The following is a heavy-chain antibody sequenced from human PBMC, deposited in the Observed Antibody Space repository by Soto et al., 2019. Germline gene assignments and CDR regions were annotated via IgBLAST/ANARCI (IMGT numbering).Heavy chain of an antibody. Sequence: SETLSLTCAVSGGSISSGGYSWSWIRQPPGKGLECIGYIYHSGSTYYNPSLKSRVTISVDRSKNQFSLKLSSVTAADTAVYNCASRPPYYYGSGSYGFDPWGQGTLVTVSS. CDR2: IYHSGST. CDR1: GGSISSGGYS. CDR3: ASRPPYYYGSGSYGFDP. V-gene: IGHV4-30-2*01. D-gene: IGHD3-10*01. J-gene: IGHJ5*02.